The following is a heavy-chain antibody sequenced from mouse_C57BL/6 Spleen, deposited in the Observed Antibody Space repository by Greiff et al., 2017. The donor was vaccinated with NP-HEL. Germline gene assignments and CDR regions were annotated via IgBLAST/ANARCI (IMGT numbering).Heavy chain of an antibody. CDR2: ISDGGSYT. CDR3: ARGLGHYYAMDY. Sequence: EVKLVESGGGLVKPGGSLKLSCAASGFTFSSYAMSWVRQTPEKRLEWVATISDGGSYTYYPDNVKGRFTISRDNAKNNLYLQMSHLKSEDTAMYYGARGLGHYYAMDYWGQGTSVTVSS. J-gene: IGHJ4*01. V-gene: IGHV5-4*03. CDR1: GFTFSSYA. D-gene: IGHD3-3*01.